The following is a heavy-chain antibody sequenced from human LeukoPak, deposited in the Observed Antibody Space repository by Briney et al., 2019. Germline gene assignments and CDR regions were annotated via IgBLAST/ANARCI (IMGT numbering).Heavy chain of an antibody. CDR2: IGTYDGDT. Sequence: ASVKVSCKASGYTFTNFYMHWVRQAPGQGLEWMGWIGTYDGDTNFAQGVEGRVTLTIDTSTNTAYMELRSLRSDDTAMYYCARDYEGATRRDLFDPWGQGTLVTVSS. CDR1: GYTFTNFY. D-gene: IGHD1-26*01. V-gene: IGHV1-18*04. CDR3: ARDYEGATRRDLFDP. J-gene: IGHJ5*02.